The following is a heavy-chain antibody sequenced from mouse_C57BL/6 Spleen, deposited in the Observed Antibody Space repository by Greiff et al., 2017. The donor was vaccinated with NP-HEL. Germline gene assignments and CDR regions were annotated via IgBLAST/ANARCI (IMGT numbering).Heavy chain of an antibody. Sequence: QVQLQQSGPGLVQPSQSLSITCTVSGFSLTSYGVHWVRQSPGKGLEWLGVIWSGGSTDYNAAFISRLSISKDNSKSQVFFKMNSLQADDTAIYYCAKGGYDGWFAYWGQGTLVTVSA. D-gene: IGHD2-2*01. CDR2: IWSGGST. CDR3: AKGGYDGWFAY. J-gene: IGHJ3*01. CDR1: GFSLTSYG. V-gene: IGHV2-2*01.